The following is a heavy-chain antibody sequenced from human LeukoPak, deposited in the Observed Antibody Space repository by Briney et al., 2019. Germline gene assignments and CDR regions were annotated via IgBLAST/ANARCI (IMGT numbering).Heavy chain of an antibody. CDR3: ARGMSGGDAFDI. Sequence: GGSLRLSCAASGFTFSSFGMHWVRQAPGKGLEWVALIWYDGSDKYYADSVKGRFTISRDNSKNTLYLQMNSLRAEDTAVYYCARGMSGGDAFDIWGQGTMVTVSS. V-gene: IGHV3-33*01. D-gene: IGHD3-10*02. CDR1: GFTFSSFG. CDR2: IWYDGSDK. J-gene: IGHJ3*02.